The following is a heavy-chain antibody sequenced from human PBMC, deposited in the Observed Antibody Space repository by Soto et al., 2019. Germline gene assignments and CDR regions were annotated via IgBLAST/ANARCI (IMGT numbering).Heavy chain of an antibody. CDR1: GYTFTSYD. J-gene: IGHJ4*02. D-gene: IGHD1-1*01. CDR3: ARRAETNGWNGFGADKYYFDF. CDR2: LNPSTGDS. Sequence: ASVKVSCXASGYTFTSYDIYWVRQATGQGLEWMGWLNPSTGDSAYAQKFQGRISVTSDTSINTVHMELSSLRSEDTAVYYCARRAETNGWNGFGADKYYFDFWGQGTLVTVS. V-gene: IGHV1-8*01.